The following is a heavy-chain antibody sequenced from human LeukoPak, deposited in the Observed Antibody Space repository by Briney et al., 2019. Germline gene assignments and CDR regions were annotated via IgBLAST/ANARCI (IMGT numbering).Heavy chain of an antibody. J-gene: IGHJ4*02. CDR2: IPHDGSNK. D-gene: IGHD3-10*01. CDR3: ARDRGFFDY. Sequence: GGSLRLSCAASGFTFSTYGMHWVRQAPGKGLDWVAFIPHDGSNKYYADSVKGRFTISRDNAKNSLYLQMNSPRAEDTAVYYCARDRGFFDYWGQGALVTVSS. CDR1: GFTFSTYG. V-gene: IGHV3-30*12.